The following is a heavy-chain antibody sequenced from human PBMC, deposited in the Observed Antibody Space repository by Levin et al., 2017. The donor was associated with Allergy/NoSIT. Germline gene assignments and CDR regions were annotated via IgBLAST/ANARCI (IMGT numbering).Heavy chain of an antibody. V-gene: IGHV4-30-4*01. D-gene: IGHD6-13*01. CDR3: ARVKYSGSQFFDL. J-gene: IGHJ4*02. CDR1: RGSITSGDYY. CDR2: IYYSGST. Sequence: SQTLSLTCTISRGSITSGDYYWSWIRQPPGKGLEWIGYIYYSGSTYYNRSLKSRLAISVDTSKNQFSLRLNSVTAADTAVYFCARVKYSGSQFFDLWGQGTLVTVSS.